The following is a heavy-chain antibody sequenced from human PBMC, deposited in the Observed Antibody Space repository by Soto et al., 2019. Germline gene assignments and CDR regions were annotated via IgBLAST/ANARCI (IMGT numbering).Heavy chain of an antibody. CDR3: ARGGSSTANWLDP. CDR2: IYYTGVT. V-gene: IGHV4-31*03. J-gene: IGHJ5*02. CDR1: NFSVLTSIYY. D-gene: IGHD2-2*01. Sequence: SETLSLTCTVSNFSVLTSIYYWAWIRQNPGKGLEWIGYIYYTGVTYYNPSLGSRVNISVDTSKNQFSLELTSVTAADTAVYYCARGGSSTANWLDPWGQGLLVIVSS.